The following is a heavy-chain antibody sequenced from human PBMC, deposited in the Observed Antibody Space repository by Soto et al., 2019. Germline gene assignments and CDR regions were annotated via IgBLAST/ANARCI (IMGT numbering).Heavy chain of an antibody. V-gene: IGHV1-69*01. D-gene: IGHD3-10*01. Sequence: QVHLVQSGAEVKRPGSSVRVSCRASGGTFYTYAFTWVRQAPGQGLEWMGGITPMIVTTKYAQKFHGRVTFSTYESASTAYMEMSNLRSDDTAVYYCARDVSVMTSVFGFWGQGTLITVSS. J-gene: IGHJ4*02. CDR3: ARDVSVMTSVFGF. CDR2: ITPMIVTT. CDR1: GGTFYTYA.